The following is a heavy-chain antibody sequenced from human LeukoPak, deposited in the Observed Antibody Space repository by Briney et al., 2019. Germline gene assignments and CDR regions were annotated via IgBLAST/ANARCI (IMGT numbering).Heavy chain of an antibody. Sequence: GGSLRLSCAASGFTFTNTWMSWVRQAPGKGLEWVGRIKKKVDGGTADYASPVTGRFSISRDDSKNMFYLQMSSLKTEDTAVYYCTAHYEFWSGHYSGYYYYMDVWGKGTTVTVSS. V-gene: IGHV3-15*01. CDR2: IKKKVDGGTA. CDR3: TAHYEFWSGHYSGYYYYMDV. CDR1: GFTFTNTW. J-gene: IGHJ6*03. D-gene: IGHD3-3*01.